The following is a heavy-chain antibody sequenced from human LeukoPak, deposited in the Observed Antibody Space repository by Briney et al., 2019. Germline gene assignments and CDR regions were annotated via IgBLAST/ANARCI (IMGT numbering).Heavy chain of an antibody. D-gene: IGHD6-6*01. Sequence: GGSLRLSCAASGFTFSSYSMNWVRQAPGKGLEWVSSISSSSSYIYYADSVKGRFTISRDNAKNSLYLQMNSLRAEDTAVYYCARHVLLYSSSPEDYYGMDVWGQGTTVTVSS. V-gene: IGHV3-21*01. CDR3: ARHVLLYSSSPEDYYGMDV. CDR2: ISSSSSYI. CDR1: GFTFSSYS. J-gene: IGHJ6*02.